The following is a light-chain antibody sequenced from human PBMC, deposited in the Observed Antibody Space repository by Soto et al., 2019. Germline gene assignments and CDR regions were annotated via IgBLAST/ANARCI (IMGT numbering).Light chain of an antibody. CDR2: DAS. V-gene: IGKV3-11*01. Sequence: ETVMTQSPATLSVSPGERATLSCRASQSVSSYLAWYQQKPGQAPRLLIYDASSRATGIPARFSGSGSGTDFTLTISRLEPEDFAVYYCQQRSNWPLITFGQGTRLEIK. J-gene: IGKJ5*01. CDR3: QQRSNWPLIT. CDR1: QSVSSY.